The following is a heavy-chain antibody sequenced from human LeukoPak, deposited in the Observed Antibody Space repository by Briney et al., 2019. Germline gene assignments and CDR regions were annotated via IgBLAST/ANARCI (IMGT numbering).Heavy chain of an antibody. CDR1: GGSFSGYY. J-gene: IGHJ3*02. Sequence: SETLSLTCAVYGGSFSGYYWSWLRQPPGKGLEWIGEINHSGSTNYNPSLKSRVTISVDTSKNQFSLKLSSVTAADTAVYYCARGGLMVYAVRVQNDAFDIWGQGTMVTVSS. CDR2: INHSGST. V-gene: IGHV4-34*01. D-gene: IGHD2-8*01. CDR3: ARGGLMVYAVRVQNDAFDI.